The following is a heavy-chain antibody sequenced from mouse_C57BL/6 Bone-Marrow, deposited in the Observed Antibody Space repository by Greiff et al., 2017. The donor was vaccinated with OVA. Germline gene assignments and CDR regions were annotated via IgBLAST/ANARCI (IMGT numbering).Heavy chain of an antibody. V-gene: IGHV3-5*01. CDR3: ARDYDYDGYWYFDV. CDR2: IYYSGTI. D-gene: IGHD2-4*01. CDR1: GISITTGNYR. Sequence: EVKLVESGPGLVKPSQTVFLTCTVTGISITTGNYRWSWIRQFPGNKLEWIGYIYYSGTITYKPSLTSRTTITSDTPKNQFFLEMNSLTAEDTATYYCARDYDYDGYWYFDVWGTGTTVTVSS. J-gene: IGHJ1*03.